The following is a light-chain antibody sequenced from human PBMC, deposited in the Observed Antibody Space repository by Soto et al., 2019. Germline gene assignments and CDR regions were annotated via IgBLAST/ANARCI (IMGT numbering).Light chain of an antibody. CDR1: QSISSW. Sequence: DIQMTQSPSTLSASVGDRVTITCRASQSISSWLAWYQQKPGKAPKLLIYKASTLKSGVPSRFSGSGSGTEFTLTISSLQPEDSAVYYCQQRSDWPLITFGQGTRLEIK. CDR2: KAS. CDR3: QQRSDWPLIT. J-gene: IGKJ5*01. V-gene: IGKV1-5*03.